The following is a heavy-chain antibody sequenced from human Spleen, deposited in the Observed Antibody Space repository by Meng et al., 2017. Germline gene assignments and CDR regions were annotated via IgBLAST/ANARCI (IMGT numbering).Heavy chain of an antibody. CDR2: ISYDGGSK. CDR3: ARAGGGTGHYFDN. D-gene: IGHD3-16*01. J-gene: IGHJ4*02. V-gene: IGHV3-30*04. Sequence: GESLKISCAASGFTFSSYAMHWVRQAPGKGLEWVAVISYDGGSKHYADSVKGRLTISRDNPKNTLYLQMNSLRAEDTAVYYCARAGGGTGHYFDNWGQGTLVTVSS. CDR1: GFTFSSYA.